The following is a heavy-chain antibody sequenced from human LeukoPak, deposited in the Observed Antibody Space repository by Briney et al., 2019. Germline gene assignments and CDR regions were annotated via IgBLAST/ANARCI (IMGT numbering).Heavy chain of an antibody. CDR3: ARTLYSYGVLDY. Sequence: SETLSLTCTVSGGSINNYYWSWVRQPAGKGLEWIGHIYTSGRTNYTPSLKSRVTMSVETSKNQFSLKLSSVTAADTAVYYCARTLYSYGVLDYWGQGTLVTVSS. CDR1: GGSINNYY. D-gene: IGHD5-18*01. J-gene: IGHJ4*02. CDR2: IYTSGRT. V-gene: IGHV4-4*07.